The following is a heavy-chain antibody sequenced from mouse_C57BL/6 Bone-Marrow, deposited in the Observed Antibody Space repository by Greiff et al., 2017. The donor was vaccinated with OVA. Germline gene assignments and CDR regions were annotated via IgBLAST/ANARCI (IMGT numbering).Heavy chain of an antibody. D-gene: IGHD1-1*01. V-gene: IGHV1-76*01. CDR2: IYPGSGNT. J-gene: IGHJ1*03. CDR1: GYTFTDYY. CDR3: ARNYGSPWYFDV. Sequence: VQLQQSGAELVRPGASVKLSCKASGYTFTDYYINWVKQRPGQGLEWIARIYPGSGNTYYNEKFKGKATLTAEKSSSTAYMQLSSLTSEDSAVYFCARNYGSPWYFDVWGTGTTVTVSS.